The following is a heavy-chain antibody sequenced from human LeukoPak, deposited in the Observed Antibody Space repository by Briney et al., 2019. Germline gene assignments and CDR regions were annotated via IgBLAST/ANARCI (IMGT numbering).Heavy chain of an antibody. D-gene: IGHD3-10*02. CDR3: AREGLLRSGRNFDY. CDR2: IYHSGST. CDR1: GGSISSSNW. V-gene: IGHV4-4*02. Sequence: SETLSLTCAVSGGSISSSNWWSWVRQPPGKGLEWIGEIYHSGSTNYNPSLKSRVTISVDTSKNQFSLKLSSVTAADTAVYYCAREGLLRSGRNFDYWGQGTLVTVSS. J-gene: IGHJ4*02.